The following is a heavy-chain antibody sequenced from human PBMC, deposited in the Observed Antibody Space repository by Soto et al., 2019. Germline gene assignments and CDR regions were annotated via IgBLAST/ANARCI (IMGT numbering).Heavy chain of an antibody. CDR3: ARGPRVSSTGTGTH. J-gene: IGHJ4*02. V-gene: IGHV3-11*04. CDR1: GFGFRHYF. Sequence: GGSLRLSCAASGFGFRHYFMSWMRQAPGKGLEWVSYIGPYGNSKYYADSVKGRFTISRDDAKNSLYLEMNTLRVDDSGLYYCARGPRVSSTGTGTHWGRGTLVTVSS. CDR2: IGPYGNSK. D-gene: IGHD1-1*01.